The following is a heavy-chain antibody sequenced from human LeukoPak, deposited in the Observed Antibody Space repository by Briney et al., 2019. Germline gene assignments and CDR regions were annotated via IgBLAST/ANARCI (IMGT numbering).Heavy chain of an antibody. CDR2: VHLTGVT. J-gene: IGHJ6*02. V-gene: IGHV4-59*11. D-gene: IGHD6-19*01. Sequence: PSETLSLTCSVSGGSITSLYWSWVRQPPGKGLEYVGYVHLTGVTNYNPSLRGRVTVSMDASKIQFYLKLNSVTAADTAVYYCVRSATIAVFRYGMDVWGQGTTVTVSS. CDR1: GGSITSLY. CDR3: VRSATIAVFRYGMDV.